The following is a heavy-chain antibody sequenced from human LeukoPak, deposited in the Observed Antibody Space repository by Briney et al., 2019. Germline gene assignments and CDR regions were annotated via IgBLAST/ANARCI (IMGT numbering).Heavy chain of an antibody. Sequence: GGSLRLSCAASGFTFSNYAMSWVRQAPGKGLEWVSGISGSDGTTYYADSVKGRFTISRDNSKNTLYLQMNSLRAEDTAVYYCAKDKGGGWVGYWGQGTLVTVSS. D-gene: IGHD6-19*01. CDR3: AKDKGGGWVGY. CDR1: GFTFSNYA. J-gene: IGHJ4*02. CDR2: ISGSDGTT. V-gene: IGHV3-23*01.